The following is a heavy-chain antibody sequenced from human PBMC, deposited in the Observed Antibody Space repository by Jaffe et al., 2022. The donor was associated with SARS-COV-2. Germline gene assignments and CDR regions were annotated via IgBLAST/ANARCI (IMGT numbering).Heavy chain of an antibody. CDR3: AKDINVGCSSTSCDYPYDAFDI. D-gene: IGHD2-2*01. V-gene: IGHV3-9*01. CDR2: ISWNSGSI. CDR1: GFTFDDYA. Sequence: EVQLVESGGGLVQPGRSLRLSCAASGFTFDDYAMHWVRQAPGKGLEWVSGISWNSGSIGYADSVKGRFTISRDNAKNSLYLQMNSLRAEDTALYYCAKDINVGCSSTSCDYPYDAFDIWGQGTMVTVSS. J-gene: IGHJ3*02.